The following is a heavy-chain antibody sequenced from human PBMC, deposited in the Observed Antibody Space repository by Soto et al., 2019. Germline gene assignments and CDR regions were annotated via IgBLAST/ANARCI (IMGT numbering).Heavy chain of an antibody. CDR2: IYYSGST. J-gene: IGHJ5*02. CDR1: GASISICSYF. Sequence: PPEPLSLTYTVSGASISICSYFWGWTRQPPGKGLEWIGSIYYSGSTYYNPSLKSRVTISVDTSKNQFSLKLSSVTAADTAVYYCARERYCSGGSCYSGWFDPWGQG. D-gene: IGHD2-15*01. V-gene: IGHV4-39*01. CDR3: ARERYCSGGSCYSGWFDP.